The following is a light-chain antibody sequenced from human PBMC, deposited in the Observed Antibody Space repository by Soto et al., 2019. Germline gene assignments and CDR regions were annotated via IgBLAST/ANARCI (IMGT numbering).Light chain of an antibody. J-gene: IGKJ2*01. V-gene: IGKV3-20*01. CDR3: QQYGSSPRYT. Sequence: EILLTQSPGALSLSPGERATLSCRASQSISSNYLAWFQQKPGQAPRLLIYRTSSRASGIPDRFSGSGSGTDYTLTISRLEPEDFAVYYCQQYGSSPRYTFGQGTRLVIK. CDR1: QSISSNY. CDR2: RTS.